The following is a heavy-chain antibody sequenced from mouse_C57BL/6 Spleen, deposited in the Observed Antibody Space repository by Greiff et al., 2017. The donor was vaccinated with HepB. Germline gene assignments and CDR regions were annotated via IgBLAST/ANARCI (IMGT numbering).Heavy chain of an antibody. Sequence: VMLVESGAELVRPGTSVKVSCKASGYAFTNYLIEWVKQRPGQGLEWIGVINPGSGGTNYNEKFKGKATLTADKSSSTAYMQLSSLTSEDSAVYFCAAGTWYYFDYWGQGTTLTVSS. CDR1: GYAFTNYL. CDR3: AAGTWYYFDY. J-gene: IGHJ2*01. CDR2: INPGSGGT. D-gene: IGHD4-1*01. V-gene: IGHV1-54*01.